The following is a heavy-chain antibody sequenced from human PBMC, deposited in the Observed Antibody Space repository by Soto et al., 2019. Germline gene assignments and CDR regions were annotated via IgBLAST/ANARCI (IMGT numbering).Heavy chain of an antibody. D-gene: IGHD6-13*01. V-gene: IGHV3-23*01. Sequence: GGSLRLSCAASGFTFSSYAMSWVRQAPGKGLEWVSAISGSGGSTYYADSVKGRFTISRDNSKNTLYLQMNSLRAEDTAVYYCAKVVAAAGTHETIGGMDVWGQGTTVTVSS. CDR2: ISGSGGST. CDR3: AKVVAAAGTHETIGGMDV. CDR1: GFTFSSYA. J-gene: IGHJ6*02.